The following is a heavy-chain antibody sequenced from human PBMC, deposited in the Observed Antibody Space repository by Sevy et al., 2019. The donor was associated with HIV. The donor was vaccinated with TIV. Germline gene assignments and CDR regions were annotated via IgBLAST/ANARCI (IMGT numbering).Heavy chain of an antibody. V-gene: IGHV3-23*01. CDR1: GFTFSSYA. Sequence: GGSLRLSCAASGFTFSSYAMIWVRQAPGKGLEWVSTIYGSGGVTYYADSVKGRLTISRDNSKNTLFLQMNSLRAEDTAVYYCAGGRYDSSGSFDAFDIWGQGTMVTVSS. J-gene: IGHJ3*02. D-gene: IGHD3-22*01. CDR2: IYGSGGVT. CDR3: AGGRYDSSGSFDAFDI.